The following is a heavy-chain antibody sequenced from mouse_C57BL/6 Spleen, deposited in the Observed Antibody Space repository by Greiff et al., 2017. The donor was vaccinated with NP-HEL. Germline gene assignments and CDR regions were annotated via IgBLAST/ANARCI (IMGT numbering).Heavy chain of an antibody. J-gene: IGHJ4*01. CDR1: GFSLTSYG. CDR2: IWSDGST. Sequence: VKLMESGPGLVAPSQSLSITCTVSGFSLTSYGVHWVRQPPGKGLEWLVVIWSDGSTTYNSALKSRLSISKDNSKSQVFLKMNSLQTDDTAMYDCARHDGSSPYYYAMDYWGQGTSVTVSS. CDR3: ARHDGSSPYYYAMDY. D-gene: IGHD1-1*01. V-gene: IGHV2-6-1*01.